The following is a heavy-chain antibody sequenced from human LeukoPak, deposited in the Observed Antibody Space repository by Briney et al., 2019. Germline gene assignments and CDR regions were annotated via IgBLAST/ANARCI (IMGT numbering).Heavy chain of an antibody. V-gene: IGHV4-61*01. CDR2: IYYSGST. Sequence: SETLSLTCTVSGGSVSSGSYYWSWIRQPPGKGLEWIGYIYYSGSTNYNPSLKSRVTISVDTSKNQFSLKLSSVTAADTAVYYCARVPQLVRTKAFDIWGQGTMVTVSS. D-gene: IGHD6-6*01. CDR1: GGSVSSGSYY. J-gene: IGHJ3*02. CDR3: ARVPQLVRTKAFDI.